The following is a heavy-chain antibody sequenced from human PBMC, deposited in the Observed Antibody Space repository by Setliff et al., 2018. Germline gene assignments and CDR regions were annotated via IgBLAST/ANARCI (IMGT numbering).Heavy chain of an antibody. V-gene: IGHV4-4*07. CDR1: GGSISDYY. J-gene: IGHJ3*02. CDR2: IYPSGST. CDR3: ARDRPDHYEGAFDI. Sequence: ETLSLTCTVSGGSISDYYWSWVWQPAGKGLEWIGRIYPSGSTNYDPSLKSRVTISLDRSKNQFSLELSSVTAADTAVYYCARDRPDHYEGAFDIWGQGTMVTVSS. D-gene: IGHD4-17*01.